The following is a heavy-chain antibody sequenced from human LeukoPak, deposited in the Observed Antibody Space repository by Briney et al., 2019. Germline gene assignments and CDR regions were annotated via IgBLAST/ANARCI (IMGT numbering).Heavy chain of an antibody. Sequence: PSETLSLTCTVSGGSISSYYWSWIRQPPGQGLEWIGYIYYSGSTNYNPSLKSRVTISVDTSKNQFSLKLSSVTAADTAVYYCARAVGSGSFQTYYYYMDVWGKGTTVTISS. CDR1: GGSISSYY. D-gene: IGHD3-10*01. V-gene: IGHV4-59*12. CDR2: IYYSGST. CDR3: ARAVGSGSFQTYYYYMDV. J-gene: IGHJ6*03.